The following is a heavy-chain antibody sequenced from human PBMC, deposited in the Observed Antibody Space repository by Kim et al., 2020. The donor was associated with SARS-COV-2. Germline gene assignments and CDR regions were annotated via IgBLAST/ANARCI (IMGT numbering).Heavy chain of an antibody. CDR1: GYSFTSYH. V-gene: IGHV5-10-1*01. Sequence: GESLKISCEASGYSFTSYHISWVRQMPGKGLEWMGRIDPSDSYRNYSPSFQGHVTMSVDKSISTAYLQWSSLKASDTAMYYCAKQTSKYSSSWEVDYWGQGTLVTVSS. D-gene: IGHD6-13*01. J-gene: IGHJ4*02. CDR3: AKQTSKYSSSWEVDY. CDR2: IDPSDSYR.